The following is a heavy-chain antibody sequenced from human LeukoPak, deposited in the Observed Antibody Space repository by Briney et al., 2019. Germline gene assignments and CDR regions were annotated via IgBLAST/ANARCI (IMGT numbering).Heavy chain of an antibody. D-gene: IGHD3-10*01. V-gene: IGHV3-11*04. J-gene: IGHJ6*03. Sequence: GGSLRLSSAASGFTFSDYYMSWLRQAPGKGLEWVSYISSSGSTIYYADSVKGRFTISRDNAKNSLYLQMNSLRAEDTAVYYCAREAPSGYYYYYMDVWGKGTTVTVSS. CDR1: GFTFSDYY. CDR2: ISSSGSTI. CDR3: AREAPSGYYYYYMDV.